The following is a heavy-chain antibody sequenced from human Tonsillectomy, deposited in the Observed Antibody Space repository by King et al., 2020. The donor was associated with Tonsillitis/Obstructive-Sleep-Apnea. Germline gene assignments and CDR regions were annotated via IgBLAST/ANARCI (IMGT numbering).Heavy chain of an antibody. CDR2: ILYDGSNK. CDR3: ARAGDYEEEDGAFDV. V-gene: IGHV3-30*01. Sequence: VQLVESGGGVVQPGRSLRLSCAASGFTFSSYAMHWVRQAPGKGLEWVAVILYDGSNKYYVDSVKGRFTISRDNSRNTLYLQMNSLRAEDTALYYCARAGDYEEEDGAFDVWCQGRMVTVS. CDR1: GFTFSSYA. J-gene: IGHJ3*01. D-gene: IGHD4-17*01.